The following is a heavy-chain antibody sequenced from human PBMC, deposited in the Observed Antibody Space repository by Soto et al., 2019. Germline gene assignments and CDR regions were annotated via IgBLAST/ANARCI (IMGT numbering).Heavy chain of an antibody. Sequence: PGESLKISCKGFGYTFTRYWIGWVLQMPGKGLDWMGIIYPGDSDTRYSPSFQGQVTISADKSTSTAYLQWSSLKASDTAMYYCARPQRTAGTDEFDVWGQGTMVTV. CDR1: GYTFTRYW. CDR2: IYPGDSDT. CDR3: ARPQRTAGTDEFDV. J-gene: IGHJ3*01. D-gene: IGHD1-1*01. V-gene: IGHV5-51*01.